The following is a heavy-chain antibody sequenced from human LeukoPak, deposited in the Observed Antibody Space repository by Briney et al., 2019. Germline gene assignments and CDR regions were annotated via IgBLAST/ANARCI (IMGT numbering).Heavy chain of an antibody. D-gene: IGHD2-2*01. CDR3: ARGKYCSSTSCYGWFDP. Sequence: SETLSLTCTVSGGSISNYYWSWIRQPPGKGLEWIGYIYYSGSTNYNPSLKSRVTISVDTSKNQFSLKLSSVTAADTAVYYCARGKYCSSTSCYGWFDPWGQGTLVTVSS. J-gene: IGHJ5*02. CDR1: GGSISNYY. V-gene: IGHV4-59*01. CDR2: IYYSGST.